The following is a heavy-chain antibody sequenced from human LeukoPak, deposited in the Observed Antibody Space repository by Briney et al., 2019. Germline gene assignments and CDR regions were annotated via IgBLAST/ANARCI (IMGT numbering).Heavy chain of an antibody. D-gene: IGHD6-19*01. J-gene: IGHJ4*02. Sequence: GGSLRLSCAASGFTFSSYGMHWVRQAPGKGLEWVAVISYDGSNKYYDDSVKGRFTISRDNSKNTLYLQMNSLRAEDTAVYYCARDEEWLATYDYWGQGTLVTVSS. CDR3: ARDEEWLATYDY. CDR2: ISYDGSNK. CDR1: GFTFSSYG. V-gene: IGHV3-30*19.